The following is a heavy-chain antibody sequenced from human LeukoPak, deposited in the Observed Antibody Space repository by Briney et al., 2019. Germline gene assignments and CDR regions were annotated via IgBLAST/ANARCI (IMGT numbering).Heavy chain of an antibody. CDR2: TYYRSKCNN. Sequence: SQTLSLTCALSGDSVSSNSAAWNWIRQSPSRGLESLGRTYYRSKCNNDYAVSEKSRIPINPDTSKNQFSLNLNSVTPEDTGVYFCASRSRAVAPFVFDIWGQGTMVTVSS. D-gene: IGHD6-19*01. CDR1: GDSVSSNSAA. CDR3: ASRSRAVAPFVFDI. V-gene: IGHV6-1*01. J-gene: IGHJ3*02.